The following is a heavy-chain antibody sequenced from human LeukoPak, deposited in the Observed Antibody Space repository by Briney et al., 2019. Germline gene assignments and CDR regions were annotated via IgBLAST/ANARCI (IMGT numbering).Heavy chain of an antibody. V-gene: IGHV3-23*01. J-gene: IGHJ4*02. CDR1: GFTFDDYG. Sequence: GGSLRLSCAASGFTFDDYGMSWVRQAPGKGLEWVSLISSGGGGTYYADSVKGRFTISRDNSKNTLYLQLSSLRAEDTAVYYCARDVRGPTGFDSSGRDTFDSWGQGTLVAV. D-gene: IGHD3-22*01. CDR2: ISSGGGGT. CDR3: ARDVRGPTGFDSSGRDTFDS.